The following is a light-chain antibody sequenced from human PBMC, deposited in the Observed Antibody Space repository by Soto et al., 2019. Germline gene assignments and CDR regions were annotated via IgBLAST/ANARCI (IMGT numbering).Light chain of an antibody. J-gene: IGKJ3*01. V-gene: IGKV1-39*01. Sequence: DIQMTQSPSSLSASVGDRVTITCRASQSISSYLNWYQQKPGKAPKLLIYAASSLQSGVPSRFSGSGSGTDFTLTISSLQPEDFATYYCQQSYSTLTFGPGTKVAI. CDR1: QSISSY. CDR2: AAS. CDR3: QQSYSTLT.